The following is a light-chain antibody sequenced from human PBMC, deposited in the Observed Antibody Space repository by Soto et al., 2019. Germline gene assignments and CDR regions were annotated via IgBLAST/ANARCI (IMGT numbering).Light chain of an antibody. J-gene: IGLJ2*01. CDR1: SSDVGSYNL. CDR2: EVS. Sequence: QSVLTQPASVSGSPGQPITISCTGTSSDVGSYNLVSWYQQHPGKAPKLMIYEVSKRPSGVSNRFSGSKSGNTASLTISGLQAEDEADYYCSSYAGSNNLVFGGGTQLTVL. CDR3: SSYAGSNNLV. V-gene: IGLV2-23*02.